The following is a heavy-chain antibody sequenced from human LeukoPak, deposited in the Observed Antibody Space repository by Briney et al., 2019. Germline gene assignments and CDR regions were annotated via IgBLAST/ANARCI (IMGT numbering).Heavy chain of an antibody. J-gene: IGHJ4*02. CDR3: ARQLESHRTNYFDY. CDR1: GYSFTSYW. V-gene: IGHV5-51*01. Sequence: GESLKISCKGSGYSFTSYWIGWVRQMPGKGLEWMGIIYPGDSDTRYSPFFQGQVTISADKTISTAYLQWSSLKASDTAMYYCARQLESHRTNYFDYWGQETLVTVSS. D-gene: IGHD1-1*01. CDR2: IYPGDSDT.